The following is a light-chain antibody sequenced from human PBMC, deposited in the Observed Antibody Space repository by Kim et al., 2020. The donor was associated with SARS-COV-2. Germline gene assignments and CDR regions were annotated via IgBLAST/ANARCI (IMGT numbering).Light chain of an antibody. V-gene: IGLV3-19*01. J-gene: IGLJ2*01. CDR1: SLRNYY. CDR3: NSRDTSGNSYVV. CDR2: GKN. Sequence: SSELTQDPAVSVALGQTVRITCQGDSLRNYYASWYQQKPGQAPVLVIYGKNNRPSGIPDRFSGSSSGDTASLTITGAQAEDEADYYCNSRDTSGNSYVVFGGGTQLTVL.